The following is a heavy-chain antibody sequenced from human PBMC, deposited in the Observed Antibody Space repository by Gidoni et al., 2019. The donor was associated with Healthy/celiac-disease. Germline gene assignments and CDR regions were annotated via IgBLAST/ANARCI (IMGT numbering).Heavy chain of an antibody. Sequence: EVQLVESGGGLVTPGGSLRLSCAASGFPFSSYSMNWVRQVPGKGLEWVSSISISSSYIYYADSVKGRFTISRDNAKNSLYLQMNSLRAEDTAVYYCARISLFFFIRDAFDIWGQGTMVTVFS. CDR2: ISISSSYI. CDR3: ARISLFFFIRDAFDI. CDR1: GFPFSSYS. D-gene: IGHD3-16*01. V-gene: IGHV3-21*01. J-gene: IGHJ3*02.